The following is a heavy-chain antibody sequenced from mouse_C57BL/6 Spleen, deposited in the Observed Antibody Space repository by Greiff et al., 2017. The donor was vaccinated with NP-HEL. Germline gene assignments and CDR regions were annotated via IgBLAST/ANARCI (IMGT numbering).Heavy chain of an antibody. J-gene: IGHJ2*01. V-gene: IGHV1-80*01. Sequence: QVQLKQSGAELVKPGASVKISCKASGYAFSSYWMNWVKQRPGKGLEWIGQIYPGDGDTNYNGKFKGKATLTADKSSSTAYMQLSSLTSEDSAVYFCARWGSSLPLFDYWGQGTTLTVSS. CDR3: ARWGSSLPLFDY. CDR2: IYPGDGDT. D-gene: IGHD1-1*01. CDR1: GYAFSSYW.